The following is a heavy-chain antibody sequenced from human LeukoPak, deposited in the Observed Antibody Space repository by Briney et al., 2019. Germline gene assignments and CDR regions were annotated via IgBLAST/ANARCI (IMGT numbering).Heavy chain of an antibody. V-gene: IGHV4-38-2*01. CDR1: GYSISSGYY. J-gene: IGHJ5*02. CDR2: IYHSGST. D-gene: IGHD2-2*01. CDR3: ARQGDQLLSLNWFDP. Sequence: SETLSLTCAVFGYSISSGYYWGWIRQPPGKGLEWIGSIYHSGSTYYNPSLKSRVTISVDTSKNQFSLKLSSVTAADTAVYYCARQGDQLLSLNWFDPWGQGTLVTVSS.